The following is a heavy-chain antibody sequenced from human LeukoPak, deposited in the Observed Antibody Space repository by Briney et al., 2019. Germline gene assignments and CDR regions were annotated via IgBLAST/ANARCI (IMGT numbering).Heavy chain of an antibody. Sequence: SETLSLTCTVSGGSISSGDYYWSWIRQPPGKGLEWIGYIYYSGSTYYNPSLKSRVTISVDTSKNQFSLKLSSVTAADTAVYYCARVDYYDSSGYYPIFDYWGQGTLVTVSS. CDR1: GGSISSGDYY. V-gene: IGHV4-30-4*02. D-gene: IGHD3-22*01. CDR2: IYYSGST. CDR3: ARVDYYDSSGYYPIFDY. J-gene: IGHJ4*02.